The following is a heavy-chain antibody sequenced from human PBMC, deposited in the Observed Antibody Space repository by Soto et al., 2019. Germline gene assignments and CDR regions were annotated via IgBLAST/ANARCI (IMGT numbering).Heavy chain of an antibody. CDR3: ARRGRSASGSYYFDY. Sequence: QLQLQESGPGLVKPSETLSLTCTVSGGSISNSSYYWGWIRQPPGMGLEWIGHIYYSGSTYYYSPSLKSRITISVDTSKTPFSLDLTSVTAADTAVYYCARRGRSASGSYYFDYWGQGTLVTVSS. D-gene: IGHD3-10*01. CDR2: IYYSGST. CDR1: GGSISNSSYY. V-gene: IGHV4-39*01. J-gene: IGHJ4*02.